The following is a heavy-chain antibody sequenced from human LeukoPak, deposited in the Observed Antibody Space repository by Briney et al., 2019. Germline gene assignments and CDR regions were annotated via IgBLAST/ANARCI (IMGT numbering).Heavy chain of an antibody. Sequence: GGSLRLSCAASGFTFSSYAMHWVRQAPGKGLEWVAVISYDGSNKYYADSVKGRFTISRDNSKNTLYLQMNSLRAEDTAVYYCARDRITMIVVGTGAFDIWGQGTMVTVSS. CDR1: GFTFSSYA. J-gene: IGHJ3*02. CDR3: ARDRITMIVVGTGAFDI. D-gene: IGHD3-22*01. V-gene: IGHV3-30-3*01. CDR2: ISYDGSNK.